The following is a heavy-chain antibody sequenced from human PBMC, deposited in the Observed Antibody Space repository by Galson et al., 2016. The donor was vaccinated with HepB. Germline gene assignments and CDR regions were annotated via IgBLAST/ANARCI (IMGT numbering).Heavy chain of an antibody. D-gene: IGHD4-17*01. Sequence: LRLSCAASGFTFIDAYMGWVRQSPGKGLEWIGYVFDNGRTEYNPHIKRRVTTPVDTSNHRSSLILGSVTAADTAVYYCARGARPLTAVMHRRGHLDCWGQGTMVTVSS. CDR1: GFTFIDAY. CDR2: VFDNGRT. V-gene: IGHV4-59*01. J-gene: IGHJ4*02. CDR3: ARGARPLTAVMHRRGHLDC.